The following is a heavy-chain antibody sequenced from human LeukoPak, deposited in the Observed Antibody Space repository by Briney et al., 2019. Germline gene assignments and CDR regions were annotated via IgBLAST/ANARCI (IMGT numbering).Heavy chain of an antibody. J-gene: IGHJ4*02. V-gene: IGHV3-7*03. CDR2: IKEDGSEK. D-gene: IGHD6-13*01. CDR3: AKDRESIAAGGGDY. CDR1: GFTFSSYW. Sequence: GGSLRLSCAASGFTFSSYWMSWVRQAPGTGLEWAANIKEDGSEKYYADSVKGRFTISRDNAKNSLYLQMNSLRAEDTALYYCAKDRESIAAGGGDYWGQGTLVTVSS.